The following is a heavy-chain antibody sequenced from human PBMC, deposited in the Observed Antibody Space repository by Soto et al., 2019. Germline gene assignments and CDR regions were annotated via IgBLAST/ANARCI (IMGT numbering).Heavy chain of an antibody. Sequence: PSETLSLTCTVSGGSISSSSYYWGWIRQPPGKGLEWIGYIYHSGSTYYNPSLKSRVTISVDRSKNQFSLKLSSVTAADTAVYYCASWGIGRDDAFDIWGQGTMVTVSS. CDR3: ASWGIGRDDAFDI. D-gene: IGHD3-16*01. CDR2: IYHSGST. CDR1: GGSISSSSYY. J-gene: IGHJ3*02. V-gene: IGHV4-39*07.